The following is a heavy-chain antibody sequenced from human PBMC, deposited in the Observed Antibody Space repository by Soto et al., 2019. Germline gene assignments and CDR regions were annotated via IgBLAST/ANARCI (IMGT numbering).Heavy chain of an antibody. CDR3: ARGGSEAYCGGDCYTPIDP. CDR1: GSTFSSYT. Sequence: SVKVSCKASGSTFSSYTISWVRQAPGQGLEWMGRIIPILGIANYAQKFQGRVTITADKSTSTAYMELSSLRSEDTAVYYCARGGSEAYCGGDCYTPIDPWGQGTLVTVSS. J-gene: IGHJ5*02. CDR2: IIPILGIA. D-gene: IGHD2-21*01. V-gene: IGHV1-69*02.